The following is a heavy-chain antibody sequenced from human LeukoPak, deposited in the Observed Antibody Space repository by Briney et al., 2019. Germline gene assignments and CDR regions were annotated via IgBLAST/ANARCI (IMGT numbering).Heavy chain of an antibody. CDR3: ARSQNYYGSGDY. CDR1: GGSISSSGYS. Sequence: SETLSLTCDVSGGSISSSGYSWSWIRQPPGKGLEWIGYIYYTGKTYYNPSLEGRVTILVDTSRNHFSVKLSSVTAADTAVYYCARSQNYYGSGDYWSQGTLVTVS. V-gene: IGHV4-61*03. J-gene: IGHJ4*02. CDR2: IYYTGKT. D-gene: IGHD3-10*01.